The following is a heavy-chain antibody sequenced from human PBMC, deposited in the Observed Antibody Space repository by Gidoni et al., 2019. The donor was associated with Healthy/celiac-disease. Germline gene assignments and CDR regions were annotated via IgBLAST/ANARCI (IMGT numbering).Heavy chain of an antibody. Sequence: QVQLVESGGGVVQPGRPLRLSCAASGFTFSSYGMHWVRQAPGKGLEWVAVISYDGSNKYYADSVKGRFTISRDNSKNTLYLQMNSLRAEDTAVYYCAKELRYGSGSSLDYWGQGTLVTVSS. J-gene: IGHJ4*02. CDR1: GFTFSSYG. CDR3: AKELRYGSGSSLDY. CDR2: ISYDGSNK. V-gene: IGHV3-30*18. D-gene: IGHD3-10*01.